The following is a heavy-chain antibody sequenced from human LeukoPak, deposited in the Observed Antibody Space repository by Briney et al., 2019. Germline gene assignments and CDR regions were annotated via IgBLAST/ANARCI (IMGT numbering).Heavy chain of an antibody. CDR2: IIPIFGTA. CDR1: GGTFSSYA. J-gene: IGHJ6*03. Sequence: SVKVSCKASGGTFSSYAISWVRQAPGQGLEWMGGIIPIFGTANYAQKFQGRVTITTDESTSTAYMELSSLRSEDTAVYYCASTRGVVLSDYYHMDVWGKGTTVTVSS. CDR3: ASTRGVVLSDYYHMDV. D-gene: IGHD2/OR15-2a*01. V-gene: IGHV1-69*05.